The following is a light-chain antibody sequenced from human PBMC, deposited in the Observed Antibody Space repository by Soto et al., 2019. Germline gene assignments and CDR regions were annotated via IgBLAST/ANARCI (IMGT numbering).Light chain of an antibody. CDR3: SSYAGSNYV. CDR2: EVS. Sequence: QSDLTQPPSASGSPGQSVTISCTGTSSDVGGYNYVSWYQQHPGKAPKLMIYEVSKRPSGVPDRFSGSKSGNTASLTVSGLQAEDEADYYCSSYAGSNYVFGTGTKLTVL. V-gene: IGLV2-8*01. CDR1: SSDVGGYNY. J-gene: IGLJ1*01.